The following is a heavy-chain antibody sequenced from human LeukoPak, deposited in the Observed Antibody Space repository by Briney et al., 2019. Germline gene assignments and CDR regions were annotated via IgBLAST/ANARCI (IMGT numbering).Heavy chain of an antibody. D-gene: IGHD2-15*01. J-gene: IGHJ1*01. CDR1: GFSFSTYD. V-gene: IGHV3-13*01. CDR2: LGTNGDS. Sequence: GGSLRLSCVASGFSFSTYDMYWVRQAAGRGLEWVSALGTNGDSYYLGSVKGRFTVSRDNSKNTLYLQMNSLRAEDAAVYYCAQQVGYCSSGNCYFTYWGQGTLVTVSS. CDR3: AQQVGYCSSGNCYFTY.